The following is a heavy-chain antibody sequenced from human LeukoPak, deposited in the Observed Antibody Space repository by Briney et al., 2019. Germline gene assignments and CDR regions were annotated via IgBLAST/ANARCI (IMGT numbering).Heavy chain of an antibody. CDR3: ARQGRSSIAARTANY. Sequence: GASLKISCKGSGYSFTSYWIGWVRRMPGKGLEWMGIIYPGDSDTRYSPSFQGQVTISADKSISTAYLQWSSLKASDTAMYYCARQGRSSIAARTANYWGQGTLVTVSS. CDR1: GYSFTSYW. J-gene: IGHJ4*02. D-gene: IGHD6-6*01. V-gene: IGHV5-51*01. CDR2: IYPGDSDT.